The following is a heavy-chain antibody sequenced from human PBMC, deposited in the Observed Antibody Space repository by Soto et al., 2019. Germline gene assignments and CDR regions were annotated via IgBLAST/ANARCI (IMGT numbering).Heavy chain of an antibody. CDR3: ARESITMIVGPFDY. CDR1: GYTFTSYA. V-gene: IGHV1-3*01. CDR2: INAGNGNT. D-gene: IGHD3-22*01. J-gene: IGHJ4*02. Sequence: ASVKVSYKASGYTFTSYAMHWVRQAPGQRLEWMGWINAGNGNTKYSQKFQGRVTITRDTSASTAYMELSSLRSEDTAVYYCARESITMIVGPFDYWGQGTMVTVSS.